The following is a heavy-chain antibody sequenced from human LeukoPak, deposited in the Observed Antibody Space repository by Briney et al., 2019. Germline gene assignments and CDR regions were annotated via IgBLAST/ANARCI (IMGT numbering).Heavy chain of an antibody. J-gene: IGHJ4*02. CDR3: ARDCSSSSCYLDY. Sequence: PSETLSLTCAVYGGSFNGYYWSWIRQPPGKGLEWIGEINHSGSTNYNPSLKSRVTISVDTSKNQFSLKLNSVTAADTAVYYCARDCSSSSCYLDYWGQGTLVTVSS. V-gene: IGHV4-34*01. CDR2: INHSGST. CDR1: GGSFNGYY. D-gene: IGHD2-2*01.